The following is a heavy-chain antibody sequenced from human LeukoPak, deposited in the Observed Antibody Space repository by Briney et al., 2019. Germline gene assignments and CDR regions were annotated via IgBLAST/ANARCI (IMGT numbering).Heavy chain of an antibody. CDR2: ISWNSGSI. V-gene: IGHV3-9*01. Sequence: SGGSLRLSCAASGFTFDDYAMHWVRQAPGKGLEWVSGISWNSGSIGYADSVKGRFTISRDNAKNSLYLQMNSLRAEDTALYYCAREVVPAARANWFDPWGQGTLVTVSS. CDR1: GFTFDDYA. CDR3: AREVVPAARANWFDP. J-gene: IGHJ5*02. D-gene: IGHD2-2*01.